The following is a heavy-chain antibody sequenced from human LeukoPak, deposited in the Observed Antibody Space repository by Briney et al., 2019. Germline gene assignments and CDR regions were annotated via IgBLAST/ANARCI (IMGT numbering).Heavy chain of an antibody. D-gene: IGHD5-24*01. CDR1: GYTFTGYY. J-gene: IGHJ4*02. Sequence: ASVKVSCKASGYTFTGYYMHWVRQAPGQGLEWMGWINPNSGGTNYAQKFQGRVTMTRDTSTSTAYMVLRSLRSDDTAVYYCARDYGDGYDFDYWGQGTLVTVSS. CDR2: INPNSGGT. CDR3: ARDYGDGYDFDY. V-gene: IGHV1-2*02.